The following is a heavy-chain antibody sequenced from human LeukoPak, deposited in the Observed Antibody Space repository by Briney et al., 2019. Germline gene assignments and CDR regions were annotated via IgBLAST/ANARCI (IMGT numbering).Heavy chain of an antibody. Sequence: SETLSLTCAVYGESFSGRSWTWIRQPPGKGLEWIGESNDSGSTNYNPSLKSRVTISVDRSKNQFSLKLSSVTAADTAVYYCAREDCSSTSCYLDYWGQGTLVTVSS. CDR2: SNDSGST. CDR1: GESFSGRS. CDR3: AREDCSSTSCYLDY. D-gene: IGHD2-2*01. V-gene: IGHV4-34*01. J-gene: IGHJ4*02.